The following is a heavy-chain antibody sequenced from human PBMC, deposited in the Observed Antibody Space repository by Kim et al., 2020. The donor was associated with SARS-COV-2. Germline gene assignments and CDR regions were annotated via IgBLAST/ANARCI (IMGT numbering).Heavy chain of an antibody. Sequence: ASVKVSCRASGYTFNDYFIHWLRQAPGQGLEWVGRINPNTGESIHAQKFKGRLTMTRDTSISTAYFVLSGLSPDDTATYFCAKVSHTTVGAAGFNLFDPWGQGTLVTVSS. CDR3: AKVSHTTVGAAGFNLFDP. D-gene: IGHD1-26*01. J-gene: IGHJ5*01. V-gene: IGHV1-2*06. CDR2: INPNTGES. CDR1: GYTFNDYF.